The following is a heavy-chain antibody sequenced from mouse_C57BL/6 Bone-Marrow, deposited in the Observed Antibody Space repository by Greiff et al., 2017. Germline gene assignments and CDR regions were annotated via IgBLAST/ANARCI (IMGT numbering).Heavy chain of an antibody. CDR3: ARRLLLSAWFAY. CDR2: IYPSDSEA. J-gene: IGHJ3*01. V-gene: IGHV1-61*01. D-gene: IGHD1-1*01. CDR1: GYTFTSYW. Sequence: QVQLQQPGAELVRPGSSVKLSCKASGYTFTSYWMDWVKQRPGQGLEWIGNIYPSDSEAHYNQKFKDKATLTVDKSSSTAYMQLSSLTSEDSAVYFCARRLLLSAWFAYWGQGTLVTVSA.